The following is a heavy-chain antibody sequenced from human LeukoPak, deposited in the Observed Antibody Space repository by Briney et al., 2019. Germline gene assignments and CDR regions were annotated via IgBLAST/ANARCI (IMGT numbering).Heavy chain of an antibody. D-gene: IGHD2-2*01. CDR1: GGAFSSYT. J-gene: IGHJ4*02. Sequence: GSSVTVSCKASGGAFSSYTISWVRQAPGQGLEWMGRIIPILGIANYAQKFQGRVTITADKSTSTAYMELSSLRSEDTAVYYCASRPSCSSTSCLPDYWGQGTLVTVSS. V-gene: IGHV1-69*02. CDR2: IIPILGIA. CDR3: ASRPSCSSTSCLPDY.